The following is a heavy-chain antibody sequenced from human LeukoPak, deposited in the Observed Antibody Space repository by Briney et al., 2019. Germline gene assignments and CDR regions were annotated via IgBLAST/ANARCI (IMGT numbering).Heavy chain of an antibody. V-gene: IGHV4-61*08. CDR2: IYYSGTT. D-gene: IGHD2-21*02. Sequence: TSETLSLTCTVSGGSINSGGYYWSWIRQHPGKGLEWIGYIYYSGTTYYNPSLKSRVTISVDTSKNQFSLKLSSVTAADTAVYYCAKTELAYCGGDCYPPYYFDYWGQGTLVTVSS. CDR1: GGSINSGGYY. J-gene: IGHJ4*02. CDR3: AKTELAYCGGDCYPPYYFDY.